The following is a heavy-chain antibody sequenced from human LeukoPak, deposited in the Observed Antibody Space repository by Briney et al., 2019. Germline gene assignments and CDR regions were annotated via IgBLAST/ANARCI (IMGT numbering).Heavy chain of an antibody. Sequence: GGSLRLSWAASGFTFSSYAMPWVRQAPGKGLEWVAVISYDGSNKYYADSVKGRFTISRDNSKNTLYLQMNSLRAEDTAVYYCAGTFWSGYDHTDGYGMDVWGQGTTVTVSS. CDR1: GFTFSSYA. J-gene: IGHJ6*02. CDR2: ISYDGSNK. V-gene: IGHV3-30-3*01. CDR3: AGTFWSGYDHTDGYGMDV. D-gene: IGHD3-3*01.